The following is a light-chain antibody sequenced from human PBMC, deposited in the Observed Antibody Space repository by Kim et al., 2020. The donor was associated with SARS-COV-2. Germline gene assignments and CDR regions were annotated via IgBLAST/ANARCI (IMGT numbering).Light chain of an antibody. CDR1: SSDVGGYNY. CDR2: DVS. V-gene: IGLV2-14*01. CDR3: SSYTSSSRV. Sequence: QSALTQPASVSGSPGQSITISCTGTSSDVGGYNYVSWYQQHPGKAPKLMIYDVSKRPSGVSNRFSGSKSGNTAPLTISGLQAEDEADYYCSSYTSSSRVFGGGPQLT. J-gene: IGLJ3*02.